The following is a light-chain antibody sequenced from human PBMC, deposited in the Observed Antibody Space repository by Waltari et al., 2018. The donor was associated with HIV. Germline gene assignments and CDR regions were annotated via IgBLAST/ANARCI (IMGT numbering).Light chain of an antibody. CDR1: SSNIGASYD. CDR2: DNN. V-gene: IGLV1-40*01. Sequence: QSVLTQPPSVSGAPGQRVTISCTGSSSNIGASYDVHWYQPLPGTAPKLLIYDNNNRPSGVPDRFSGSKSGTSASLAITGLQAEDEADYYCQSYDSRLGVLFGGGTKPTVL. J-gene: IGLJ2*01. CDR3: QSYDSRLGVL.